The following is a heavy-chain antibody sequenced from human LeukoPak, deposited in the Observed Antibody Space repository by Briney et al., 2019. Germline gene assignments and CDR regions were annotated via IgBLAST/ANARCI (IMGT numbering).Heavy chain of an antibody. J-gene: IGHJ4*02. CDR2: ISGSGGST. CDR3: AAGGAPGRFDY. Sequence: GGSLRLSCAGSGFVFSSYAMSWVRQAPGKGLEWVSGISGSGGSTYYADPVKGRLTISRDNSKNTLYLQMNSLRAEDTAVYYCAAGGAPGRFDYWGRGAPVTVSS. V-gene: IGHV3-23*01. D-gene: IGHD6-13*01. CDR1: GFVFSSYA.